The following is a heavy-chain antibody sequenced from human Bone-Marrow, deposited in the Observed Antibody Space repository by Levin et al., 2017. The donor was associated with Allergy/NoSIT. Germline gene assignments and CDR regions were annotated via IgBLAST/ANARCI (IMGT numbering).Heavy chain of an antibody. D-gene: IGHD6-19*01. V-gene: IGHV3-23*01. J-gene: IGHJ5*02. Sequence: GGSLRLSCAASGFTFSNYAMTWVRQVPGKGLEWVSAISGSGYNTYYPDSVKGRFTISRDNSKNTLYLQMNSLRAEDTAVYYRAKGGWDSWFDPWGQGTLVTVSS. CDR3: AKGGWDSWFDP. CDR2: ISGSGYNT. CDR1: GFTFSNYA.